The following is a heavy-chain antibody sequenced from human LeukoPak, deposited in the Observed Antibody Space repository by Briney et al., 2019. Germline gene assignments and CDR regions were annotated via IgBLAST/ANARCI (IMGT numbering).Heavy chain of an antibody. CDR2: IHCSEST. J-gene: IGHJ3*02. D-gene: IGHD5-18*01. CDR3: ARDGLWIQNSFDI. CDR1: GGSISSSSFY. V-gene: IGHV4-39*07. Sequence: SETLSLTCTVSGGSISSSSFYWGWIRQPPGKGLEWIGSIHCSESTYYNLSLKSRVTISVDTSKNQFSLKLSSVTAADTAVYYCARDGLWIQNSFDIWGQGTVVTGSS.